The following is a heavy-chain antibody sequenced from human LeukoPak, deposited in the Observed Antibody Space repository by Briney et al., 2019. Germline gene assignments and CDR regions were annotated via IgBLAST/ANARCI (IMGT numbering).Heavy chain of an antibody. CDR2: IYYSGST. CDR3: ARLLYYYVDY. V-gene: IGHV4-59*12. CDR1: GGSISSYY. D-gene: IGHD2-15*01. J-gene: IGHJ4*02. Sequence: SETLSLTCTVSGGSISSYYWSWIRQPPGKGLEWIGSIYYSGSTYYNPSLKSRVTISVDTSKNQFSLKLSSVTAADTAVYYCARLLYYYVDYWGQGTLVTVSS.